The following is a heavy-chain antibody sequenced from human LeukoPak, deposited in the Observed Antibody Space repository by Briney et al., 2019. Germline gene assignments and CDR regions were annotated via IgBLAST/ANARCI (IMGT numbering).Heavy chain of an antibody. V-gene: IGHV3-23*01. CDR1: GFTFSSYA. Sequence: GGSLRLSCAASGFTFSSYAMNWVRQAPGKGLEWVSAISGSGGSTFYADSVKRRFTVSRDNSKNTLYLQMNSLRADDTAVYYCAREILRDGSYLIEDWGQGILVTVSS. CDR3: AREILRDGSYLIED. D-gene: IGHD1-26*01. J-gene: IGHJ4*02. CDR2: ISGSGGST.